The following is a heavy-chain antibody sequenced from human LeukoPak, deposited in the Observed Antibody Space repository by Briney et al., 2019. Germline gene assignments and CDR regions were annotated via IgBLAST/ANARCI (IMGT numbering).Heavy chain of an antibody. D-gene: IGHD1-26*01. Sequence: VKVSCKASGGTFTNYAFTWVRQAPGQGLEWMGGIIPVFGTTNYAQKFQGRVAITADESTTTAYMELRSLRSEDTAVYYCARGVRNSGSYYVDYWGQGTPVTVSS. CDR2: IIPVFGTT. CDR3: ARGVRNSGSYYVDY. V-gene: IGHV1-69*13. CDR1: GGTFTNYA. J-gene: IGHJ4*02.